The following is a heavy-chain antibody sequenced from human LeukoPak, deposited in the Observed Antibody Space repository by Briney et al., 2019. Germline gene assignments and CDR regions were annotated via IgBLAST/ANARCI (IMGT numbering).Heavy chain of an antibody. CDR3: ARQDITMIVSAFDY. Sequence: GESLKTSCKGSGYSFTSYRIGWVRQMPGKGLEWMGIIYPGDSDTRYSPSFQGQVTISADKSISTAYLQWSSLKASDTAMYYCARQDITMIVSAFDYWGQGTLVTVSS. J-gene: IGHJ4*02. CDR1: GYSFTSYR. V-gene: IGHV5-51*01. D-gene: IGHD3-22*01. CDR2: IYPGDSDT.